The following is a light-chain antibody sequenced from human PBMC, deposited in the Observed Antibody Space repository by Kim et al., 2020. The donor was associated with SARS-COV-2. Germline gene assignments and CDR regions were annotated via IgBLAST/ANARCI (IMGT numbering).Light chain of an antibody. V-gene: IGKV3-15*01. CDR3: QQYNDWPPLT. CDR2: GAS. Sequence: SPWERATLSCRASQSFTSNFAWYQQKPGQAPRLLIYGASTRATGVPGRFSGSGSGTEFTLTISSLQSEDFALYYCQQYNDWPPLTFGGGTKVDIK. CDR1: QSFTSN. J-gene: IGKJ4*01.